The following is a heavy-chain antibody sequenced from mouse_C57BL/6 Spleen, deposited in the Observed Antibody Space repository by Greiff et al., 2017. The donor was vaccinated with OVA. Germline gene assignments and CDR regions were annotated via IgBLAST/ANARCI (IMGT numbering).Heavy chain of an antibody. CDR1: GYTFTSYD. Sequence: QVQLKQSGPELVKPGASVKLSCKASGYTFTSYDINWVKQRPGQGLEWIGWIYPRDGSTKYNEKFKGKATLTVDTSSSTAYMELHSLTSEDSAVYFCARSPYYYGSSPYFDVWGTGTTVTVSS. CDR3: ARSPYYYGSSPYFDV. CDR2: IYPRDGST. V-gene: IGHV1-85*01. D-gene: IGHD1-1*01. J-gene: IGHJ1*03.